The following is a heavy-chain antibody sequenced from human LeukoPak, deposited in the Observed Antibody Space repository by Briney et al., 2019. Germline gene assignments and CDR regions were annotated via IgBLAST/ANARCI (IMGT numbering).Heavy chain of an antibody. Sequence: PGGSLRLSCSASGFTFSTYWMSWVRQAPGKGLEWVANMRRDGNEIYYLDSVRGRFTISRDNSKNTLYLQMNSLRAEDTAVYYCARDSTYSNYVVYYYYGMDVWGQGTTVTVSS. CDR2: MRRDGNEI. CDR1: GFTFSTYW. J-gene: IGHJ6*02. D-gene: IGHD4-11*01. V-gene: IGHV3-7*01. CDR3: ARDSTYSNYVVYYYYGMDV.